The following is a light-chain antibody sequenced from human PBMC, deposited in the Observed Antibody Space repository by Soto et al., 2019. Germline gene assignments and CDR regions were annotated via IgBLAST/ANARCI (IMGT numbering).Light chain of an antibody. CDR1: HDISNS. J-gene: IGKJ2*01. Sequence: DIQMTQSPSSLSTSVGDRVTITCQASHDISNSLNWYQQKPGKAPNLLIYAASKLQTGVPSRFSGGGSGTHFTFTISNLQPEDIATYYCQHYDNLPRYTFGLGTKLEIK. CDR2: AAS. V-gene: IGKV1-33*01. CDR3: QHYDNLPRYT.